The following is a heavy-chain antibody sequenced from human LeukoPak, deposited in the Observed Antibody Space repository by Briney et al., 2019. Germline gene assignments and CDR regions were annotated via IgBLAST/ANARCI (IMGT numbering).Heavy chain of an antibody. CDR3: ARDAGYSYGYGIDY. Sequence: GGSLRLSCAASGFTFSDYYMSWIRQAPGKGLEWVSYISSSSRYTNYADSVKGRFTISRDNAKNSLYLQMNSLRAEDTAVYYCARDAGYSYGYGIDYWGQGTLVTVSS. V-gene: IGHV3-11*05. CDR1: GFTFSDYY. CDR2: ISSSSRYT. J-gene: IGHJ4*02. D-gene: IGHD5-18*01.